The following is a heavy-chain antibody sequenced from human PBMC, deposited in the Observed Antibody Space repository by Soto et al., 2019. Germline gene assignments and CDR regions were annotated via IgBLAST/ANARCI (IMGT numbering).Heavy chain of an antibody. V-gene: IGHV1-58*01. J-gene: IGHJ4*02. D-gene: IGHD2-8*01. Sequence: AASVKVSCKASGFTFTSSAVQWVRQARGQRLEWIGWIVVGSGNTNYAQKFQERVTITRDMSTSTAYMELSSLRSEDTAVYYCAAIPLYCTNGVCYKFRKVFDYWGQGTLVTVSS. CDR2: IVVGSGNT. CDR1: GFTFTSSA. CDR3: AAIPLYCTNGVCYKFRKVFDY.